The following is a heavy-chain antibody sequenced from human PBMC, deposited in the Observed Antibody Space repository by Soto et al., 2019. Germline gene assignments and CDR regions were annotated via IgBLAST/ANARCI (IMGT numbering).Heavy chain of an antibody. Sequence: QVQLVESGGGVVQPGRSMRLSCAASGFTFSSYAMHWVRQAPGKGLEWVAVISYDGSNKYYADSVKGRFTISRDNSKNTLYLQMNSLRAEDKAVYYCARHGSGWYALLGSSFDYWGQGTLVTVSS. CDR1: GFTFSSYA. CDR3: ARHGSGWYALLGSSFDY. J-gene: IGHJ4*02. V-gene: IGHV3-30-3*01. CDR2: ISYDGSNK. D-gene: IGHD6-19*01.